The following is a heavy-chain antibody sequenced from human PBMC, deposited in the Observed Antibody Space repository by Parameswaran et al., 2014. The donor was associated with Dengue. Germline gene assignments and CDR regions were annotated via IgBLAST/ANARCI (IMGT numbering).Heavy chain of an antibody. CDR2: IIPIFGTA. V-gene: IGHV1-69*01. CDR3: ARGATVRPPGYYYYGMDV. J-gene: IGHJ6*02. D-gene: IGHD4-17*01. Sequence: RWVRQAPGQGLEWMGGIIPIFGTANYAQKFQGRVTITADESTSTAYMELSSLRSEDTAVYYCARGATVRPPGYYYYGMDVWGQGTTVTVSS.